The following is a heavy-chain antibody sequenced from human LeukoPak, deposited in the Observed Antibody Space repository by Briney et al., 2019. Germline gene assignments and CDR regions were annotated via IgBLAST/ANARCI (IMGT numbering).Heavy chain of an antibody. Sequence: GGSLRLSCAASGFSFSDFNMNWVRQAPGKGLEWISYISKSSRTIHVADSVRGRFTISRDNAKNSLYLQMNSLRADDTAVYYCAVDRRQGPTVTTFSPFDYWGQGTLVTVSS. CDR2: ISKSSRTI. D-gene: IGHD4-17*01. J-gene: IGHJ4*02. CDR3: AVDRRQGPTVTTFSPFDY. CDR1: GFSFSDFN. V-gene: IGHV3-48*04.